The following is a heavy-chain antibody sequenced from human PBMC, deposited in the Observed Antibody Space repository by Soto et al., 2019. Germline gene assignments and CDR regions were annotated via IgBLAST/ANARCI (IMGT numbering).Heavy chain of an antibody. Sequence: QITLNESGPTLVEPTQTLTLTCAFSGFSLSASGVGVGWIRQPPGKALEWLALIYWDDDKRYSPSLKSRLTITKDTSKNQVVLTMTNMDPVDTATYFCAHSICSSGRCHAFGLAYCGQGTLVTVSS. CDR1: GFSLSASGVG. D-gene: IGHD2-2*01. J-gene: IGHJ4*02. CDR2: IYWDDDK. CDR3: AHSICSSGRCHAFGLAY. V-gene: IGHV2-5*02.